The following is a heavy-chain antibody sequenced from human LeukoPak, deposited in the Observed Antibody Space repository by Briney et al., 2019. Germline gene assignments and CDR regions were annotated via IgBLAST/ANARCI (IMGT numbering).Heavy chain of an antibody. CDR2: ISYDGSNK. D-gene: IGHD2-15*01. CDR3: AKGAPIVVVVAAAPIDY. Sequence: PGRFLRLSCAASGFTFSSYGMHWVRQAPGKGLEWVAVISYDGSNKYYADSVKGRFTISRDNSKNTLYLQMNSLRAEDTAVYYCAKGAPIVVVVAAAPIDYWGQGTLVTVSS. CDR1: GFTFSSYG. J-gene: IGHJ4*02. V-gene: IGHV3-30*18.